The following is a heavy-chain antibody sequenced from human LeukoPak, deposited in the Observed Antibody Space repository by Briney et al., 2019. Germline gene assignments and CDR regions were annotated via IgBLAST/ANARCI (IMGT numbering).Heavy chain of an antibody. V-gene: IGHV3-30*02. J-gene: IGHJ4*02. CDR3: AKDIGFRSGGSCY. CDR1: GFSFSSYG. Sequence: GGSLRLSCAASGFSFSSYGMHWVRQAPGKGLEWVAFIRYDGTDKYYADSVKGRFTISRDNSKNTLSLQMNSLRAEDTAFYFCAKDIGFRSGGSCYWGQGTLATVSS. D-gene: IGHD2-15*01. CDR2: IRYDGTDK.